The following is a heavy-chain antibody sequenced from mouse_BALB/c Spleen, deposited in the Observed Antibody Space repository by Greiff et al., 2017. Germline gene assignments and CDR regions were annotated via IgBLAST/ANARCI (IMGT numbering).Heavy chain of an antibody. D-gene: IGHD2-3*01. CDR3: AREGNYYDGYWGY. CDR2: IDPANGNT. J-gene: IGHJ2*01. V-gene: IGHV14-3*02. Sequence: EVQLQHSGAELVKPGASVKLSCTASGFNIKDTYMHWVKQRPEQGLEWIGRIDPANGNTKYDPKFQGKATITADTSSNTAYLQLSSLTSEDTAVYYCAREGNYYDGYWGYWGQGTTLTVSS. CDR1: GFNIKDTY.